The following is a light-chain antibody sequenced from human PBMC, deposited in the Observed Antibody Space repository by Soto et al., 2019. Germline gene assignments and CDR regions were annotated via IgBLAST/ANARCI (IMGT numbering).Light chain of an antibody. CDR1: QSVSSSY. CDR2: GAS. CDR3: HQYGSSPAT. Sequence: EIVMTQSPATLSVSPGETATLSCRASQSVSSSYLAWYQQKPGQAPRLLLYGASSRATGIPDRFSGSGSGTDFTLTISRLEPEDFAVYYCHQYGSSPATFGQGTKVDI. J-gene: IGKJ1*01. V-gene: IGKV3-20*01.